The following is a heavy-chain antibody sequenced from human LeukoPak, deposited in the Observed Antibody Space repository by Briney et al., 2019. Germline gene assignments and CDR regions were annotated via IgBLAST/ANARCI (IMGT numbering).Heavy chain of an antibody. Sequence: SETLSLTCNVSGGSIRGYYWSWLRQPPGKGLEWIGYIYSSGSTNYNPSLKSRVTMSVDTSKNQFSLKVSSVTAADTAVYYCARVFDSGSQAYFYYMDVWGKGTTVTISS. V-gene: IGHV4-59*01. D-gene: IGHD3-10*01. CDR1: GGSIRGYY. CDR3: ARVFDSGSQAYFYYMDV. CDR2: IYSSGST. J-gene: IGHJ6*03.